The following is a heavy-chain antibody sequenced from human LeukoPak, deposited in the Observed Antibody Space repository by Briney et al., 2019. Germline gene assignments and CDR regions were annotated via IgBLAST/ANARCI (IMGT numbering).Heavy chain of an antibody. J-gene: IGHJ6*04. CDR1: GFTFSSYS. CDR2: ISSSSSTI. D-gene: IGHD6-13*01. CDR3: AIVGHIIAAAGSPGMGSMDV. Sequence: GGSLRLSCAASGFTFSSYSMSWVRQAPGKGLEWVSYISSSSSTIYYADSVKGRFTISRDNAKNSLYLQMNSLRAEDTAVYYCAIVGHIIAAAGSPGMGSMDVWGKGTTVTVSS. V-gene: IGHV3-48*04.